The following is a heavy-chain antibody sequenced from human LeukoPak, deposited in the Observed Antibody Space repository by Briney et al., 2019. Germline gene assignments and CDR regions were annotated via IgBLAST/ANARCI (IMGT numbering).Heavy chain of an antibody. CDR1: GGSFSGYY. D-gene: IGHD6-19*01. V-gene: IGHV4-34*01. CDR2: INHSGST. CDR3: ARGLGIAVAGEAP. Sequence: SETLSLTYAVYGGSFSGYYWSWIRQPPGKGLEWIGEINHSGSTNYNPSLKSRVTISVDTSKNQFSLKLSSVTAADTAVYYCARGLGIAVAGEAPWGQGTLVTVSS. J-gene: IGHJ4*02.